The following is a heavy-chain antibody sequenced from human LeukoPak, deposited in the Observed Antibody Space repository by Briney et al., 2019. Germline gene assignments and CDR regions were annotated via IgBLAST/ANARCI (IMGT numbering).Heavy chain of an antibody. CDR3: ARTNIVANFPVWVEDYYYYMDV. J-gene: IGHJ6*03. CDR2: INPNSGGT. V-gene: IGHV1-2*02. Sequence: GASVKVSCKASGYTFTGYYMHWVRQAPGQGLEWMGWINPNSGGTNYAQKFQGRVTMTRDTSISTAYMELSRLRSDDTAVYYCARTNIVANFPVWVEDYYYYMDVWGKGTTVTVSS. D-gene: IGHD5-12*01. CDR1: GYTFTGYY.